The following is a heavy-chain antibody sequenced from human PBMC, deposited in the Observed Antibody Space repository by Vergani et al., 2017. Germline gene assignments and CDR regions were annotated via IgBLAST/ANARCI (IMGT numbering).Heavy chain of an antibody. CDR3: ARAPWGSYYGFDY. CDR2: IYYSGST. CDR1: GGSISSYY. D-gene: IGHD1-26*01. V-gene: IGHV4-59*01. Sequence: QVQLQESGPGLVKTSETLSLTCTVSGGSISSYYWSWIRQPPGKGLEWIGYIYYSGSTNYNPSLKSRVTISVDTSKNQFSLKLSSVTAADTAVYYCARAPWGSYYGFDYWGQGTLVTVSS. J-gene: IGHJ4*02.